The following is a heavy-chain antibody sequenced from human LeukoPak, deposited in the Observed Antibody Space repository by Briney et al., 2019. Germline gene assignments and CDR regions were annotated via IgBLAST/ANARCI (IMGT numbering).Heavy chain of an antibody. J-gene: IGHJ4*02. CDR1: GGSISSYY. V-gene: IGHV4-59*08. Sequence: PSETLSLTCTVSGGSISSYYWCWIRHPPGKGREWIGYIYYSGSTNYNPSLKSRVTISVDTSKNQFSLKLSSVTAAGTAVYYCARSGKYGPEEFDYLGQGTLVTGSS. CDR3: ARSGKYGPEEFDY. D-gene: IGHD3-10*01. CDR2: IYYSGST.